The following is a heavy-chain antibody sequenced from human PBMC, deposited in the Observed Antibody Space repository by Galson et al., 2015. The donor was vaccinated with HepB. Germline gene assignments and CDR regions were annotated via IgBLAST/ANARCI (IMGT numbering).Heavy chain of an antibody. J-gene: IGHJ4*02. Sequence: SLRLSCAGYGFTFSTYNMHWVRQATGKGLEWVSAIGTVDDTYYAGSVKGRFTISRENARNSLYLQMSNLRAGDTVVYYCTRVVGDQFGTYHFDHWGQGTLVTVSS. V-gene: IGHV3-13*01. CDR2: IGTVDDT. CDR1: GFTFSTYN. D-gene: IGHD3-16*02. CDR3: TRVVGDQFGTYHFDH.